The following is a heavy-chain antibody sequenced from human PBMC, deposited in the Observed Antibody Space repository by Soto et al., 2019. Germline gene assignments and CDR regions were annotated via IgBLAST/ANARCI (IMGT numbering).Heavy chain of an antibody. CDR3: ARDERSWYFDL. CDR2: MWHDGSKT. D-gene: IGHD1-1*01. J-gene: IGHJ2*01. V-gene: IGHV3-33*01. CDR1: GFTFSGYG. Sequence: QVQLVESGGGVVQPGRSLRLSCVASGFTFSGYGMHWVRQAPGKGLEWVALMWHDGSKTFYADSVKGRFTISRDKSDNTLFRQMNSLRAEDTAVYYCARDERSWYFDLWGRGTLVSVSS.